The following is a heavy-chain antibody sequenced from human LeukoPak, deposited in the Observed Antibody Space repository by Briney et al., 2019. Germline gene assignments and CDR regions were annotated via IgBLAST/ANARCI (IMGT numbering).Heavy chain of an antibody. V-gene: IGHV1-2*02. CDR2: INPNSGGT. CDR1: GYTFTGYY. D-gene: IGHD6-19*01. Sequence: ASVKVSCKAAGYTFTGYYMHWVRRAPGQGLEGMGWINPNSGGTNYAQKFQGRVTMTRDTSISTAYMELSRLRSDDTAVYYCARDPVSSSGRWEFDYWGQGTLVTVSS. J-gene: IGHJ4*02. CDR3: ARDPVSSSGRWEFDY.